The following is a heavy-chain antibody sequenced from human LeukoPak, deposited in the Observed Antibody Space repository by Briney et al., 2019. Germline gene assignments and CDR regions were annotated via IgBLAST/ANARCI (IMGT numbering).Heavy chain of an antibody. CDR2: INPNSGGT. J-gene: IGHJ5*02. D-gene: IGHD1-26*01. CDR1: GYTFTGYY. Sequence: ASVKVSCKASGYTFTGYYMHWVRQAPGQGLEWMGWINPNSGGTNYAQKFRGRVTMTRDTSISTAYMELSRLRSDDTAVYYCARASRIVGATTWFDPWGQGTLVTVSS. V-gene: IGHV1-2*02. CDR3: ARASRIVGATTWFDP.